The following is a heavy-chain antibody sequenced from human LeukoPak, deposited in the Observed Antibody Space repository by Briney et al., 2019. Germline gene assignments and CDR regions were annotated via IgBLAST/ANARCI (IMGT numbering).Heavy chain of an antibody. V-gene: IGHV4-59*01. Sequence: SETLSLTCTVSGGSISSYYWSWIRQPPGKGLEWIGYIYYSGSTNYNPSLKSRVTISVDTSKNQFSLKLSSVTAADTAVYYCARGVLEEIEYSSHDAFDIWGQGTMVAVSS. CDR3: ARGVLEEIEYSSHDAFDI. D-gene: IGHD6-6*01. CDR2: IYYSGST. CDR1: GGSISSYY. J-gene: IGHJ3*02.